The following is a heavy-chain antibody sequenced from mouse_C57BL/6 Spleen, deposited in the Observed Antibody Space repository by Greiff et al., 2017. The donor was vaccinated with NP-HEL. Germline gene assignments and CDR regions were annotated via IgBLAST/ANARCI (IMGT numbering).Heavy chain of an antibody. CDR2: IRLKSDNYAT. V-gene: IGHV6-3*01. CDR3: TIYYGNYGYFDV. CDR1: GFTFSNYW. Sequence: EVKLMESGGGLVQPGGSMKLSCVASGFTFSNYWMNWVRQSPEKGLEWVAQIRLKSDNYATHYAESVKGRFTISRDDSKSSVYLQMNNLRAEDTGIYYCTIYYGNYGYFDVWGTGTTVTVSS. J-gene: IGHJ1*03. D-gene: IGHD2-1*01.